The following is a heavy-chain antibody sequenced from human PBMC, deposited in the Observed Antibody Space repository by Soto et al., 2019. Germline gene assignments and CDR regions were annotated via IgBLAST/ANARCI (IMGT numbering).Heavy chain of an antibody. CDR1: GFTFSSYW. J-gene: IGHJ4*02. D-gene: IGHD6-13*01. Sequence: QPGGSLRLSCAASGFTFSSYWMHRVRQAPGKGLVWVSRINSDGSSTSYADSVKGRFTISRDNAKNTLYLQMNSLRAEDTAVYYCARDGFSSSWYSPPKLDYWGQGTLLTVSS. CDR3: ARDGFSSSWYSPPKLDY. CDR2: INSDGSST. V-gene: IGHV3-74*01.